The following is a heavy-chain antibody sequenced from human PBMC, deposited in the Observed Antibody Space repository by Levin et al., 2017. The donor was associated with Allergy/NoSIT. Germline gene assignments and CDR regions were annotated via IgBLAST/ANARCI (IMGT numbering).Heavy chain of an antibody. CDR1: GYTFTSYD. CDR2: MNPNSGNT. D-gene: IGHD5-12*01. CDR3: ARGLLRRHKIYSGYDLGDY. J-gene: IGHJ4*02. V-gene: IGHV1-8*01. Sequence: PGESLKISCKASGYTFTSYDINWVRQATGQGLEWMGWMNPNSGNTGYAQKFQGRVTMTRNTSISTAYMELSSLRSEDTAVYYCARGLLRRHKIYSGYDLGDYWGQGTLVTVSS.